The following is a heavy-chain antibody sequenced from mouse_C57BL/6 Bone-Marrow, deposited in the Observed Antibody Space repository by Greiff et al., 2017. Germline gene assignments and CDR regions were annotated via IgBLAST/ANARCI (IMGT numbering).Heavy chain of an antibody. CDR3: AGLNWAWFAY. J-gene: IGHJ3*01. D-gene: IGHD4-1*01. CDR1: GYTFTSYW. Sequence: QVQLQQPGAELVRPGTSVKLSCKASGYTFTSYWMHWVKQRPGQGLEWIGVIDPSDSYTNSNQKFKGKATLTVDTSSSTSYMQLSSLTSEDSAVYYCAGLNWAWFAYWGQGTLVTVSA. CDR2: IDPSDSYT. V-gene: IGHV1-59*01.